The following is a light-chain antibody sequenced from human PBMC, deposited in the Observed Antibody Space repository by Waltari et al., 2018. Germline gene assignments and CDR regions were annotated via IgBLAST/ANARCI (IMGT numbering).Light chain of an antibody. CDR1: SGINVANYR. CDR2: YKSESYK. J-gene: IGLJ3*02. CDR3: MIWHSSTWV. Sequence: QAVLTQPSSLSASPGASASPPCTLRSGINVANYRITWYQQKPGSPPQYLLRYKSESYKQQGSGVPSRFSGSKDASANSGILLISGLQSEDEADYYCMIWHSSTWVFGGGTKLTVL. V-gene: IGLV5-45*02.